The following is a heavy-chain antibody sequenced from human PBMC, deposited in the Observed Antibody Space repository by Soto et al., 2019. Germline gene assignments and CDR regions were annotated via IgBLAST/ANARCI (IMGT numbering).Heavy chain of an antibody. CDR3: AKEIWRGENYFDY. CDR2: ISYDGSNK. D-gene: IGHD3-16*01. CDR1: GFTFSSYG. J-gene: IGHJ4*02. Sequence: QVQLVESGGGVVQPGRSLRLSCAASGFTFSSYGMHWVRQAPGKGLEWVAVISYDGSNKYYADSVKGRFTISRDNSKNTRYRQMNSRRAEDTAVYYCAKEIWRGENYFDYWGQGTLVTVSS. V-gene: IGHV3-30*18.